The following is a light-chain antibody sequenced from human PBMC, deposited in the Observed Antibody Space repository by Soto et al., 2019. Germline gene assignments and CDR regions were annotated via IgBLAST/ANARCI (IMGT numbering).Light chain of an antibody. J-gene: IGKJ1*01. CDR3: QQSYSSPPT. V-gene: IGKV1-39*01. Sequence: IQMTQSPSSLSASVEDRVIITCRASQSISNHLNWYQQKPGKAPKLLIFAASSLQSGVPSRFSGSRSGPDFTLTISSLQPEDFATYYCQQSYSSPPTFGQGTKVEIK. CDR2: AAS. CDR1: QSISNH.